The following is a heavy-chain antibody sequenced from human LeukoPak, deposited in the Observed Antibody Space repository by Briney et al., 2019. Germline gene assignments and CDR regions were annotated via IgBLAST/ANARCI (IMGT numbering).Heavy chain of an antibody. Sequence: SETLSLTCTVSGGSITSSSYSWGWIRQPPGKGLEWIASMSYSGSTYYNPSLKSRVTISVDTSRNQFSLKLSSVTAADTAVYYCARSELGKYEYWGQGTLVTVSS. D-gene: IGHD7-27*01. CDR2: MSYSGST. J-gene: IGHJ4*02. V-gene: IGHV4-39*07. CDR1: GGSITSSSYS. CDR3: ARSELGKYEY.